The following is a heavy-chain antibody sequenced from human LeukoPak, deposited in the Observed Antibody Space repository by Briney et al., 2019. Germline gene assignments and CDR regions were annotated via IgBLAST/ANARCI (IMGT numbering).Heavy chain of an antibody. J-gene: IGHJ4*02. Sequence: GGSLRLSCAASGFTFSNYWMHWVRQAPGKGLVWVSRINTDGSSTNYADSVKGRFTISRDNAKNSLYLQMNSLRAEDTALYHCARAYSSSWSWTDYWGQGTLVTVSS. CDR2: INTDGSST. D-gene: IGHD6-13*01. CDR1: GFTFSNYW. V-gene: IGHV3-74*01. CDR3: ARAYSSSWSWTDY.